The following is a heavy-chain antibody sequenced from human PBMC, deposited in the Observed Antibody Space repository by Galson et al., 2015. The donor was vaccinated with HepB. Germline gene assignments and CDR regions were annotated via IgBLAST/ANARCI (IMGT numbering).Heavy chain of an antibody. D-gene: IGHD3-10*01. V-gene: IGHV4-30-4*07. J-gene: IGHJ2*01. CDR1: GDSINSGAYS. CDR3: AGGKVIISRRDLAL. Sequence: TLSLTCAVSGDSINSGAYSWSWIRQPPGKGLEWIGYVYYIGTTYYNPSLKSRLSISVDMSKNQFSLKLNSVTAADTAVYYCAGGKVIISRRDLALWGRGTLGTVSS. CDR2: VYYIGTT.